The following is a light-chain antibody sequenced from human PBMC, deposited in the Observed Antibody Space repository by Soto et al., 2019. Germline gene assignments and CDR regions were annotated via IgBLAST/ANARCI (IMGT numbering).Light chain of an antibody. Sequence: ILMTQAPATVSVSPGESVTLSCRASQNIYYNVAWYQHRPGQAPRLLIYRASTRAPGVPARFSGSGSGTEFTLTISSLQPEDFTVYSCLQYHNLWAFGQGTNVEI. V-gene: IGKV3-15*01. CDR1: QNIYYN. J-gene: IGKJ1*01. CDR2: RAS. CDR3: LQYHNLWA.